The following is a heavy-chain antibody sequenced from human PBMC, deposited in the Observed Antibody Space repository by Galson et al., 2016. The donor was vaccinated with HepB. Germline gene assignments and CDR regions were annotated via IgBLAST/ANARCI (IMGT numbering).Heavy chain of an antibody. V-gene: IGHV1-58*01. D-gene: IGHD6-13*01. CDR3: AADRGYGNY. Sequence: VKVSCKASGFDFSTSAVQWVRQVRGQGLEWIGWIVAANGHTNYAQEFKDRVTITRDMSTTTAYMELSNLRSEDTAVYFCAADRGYGNYWGQGTLITVSS. J-gene: IGHJ4*02. CDR2: IVAANGHT. CDR1: GFDFSTSA.